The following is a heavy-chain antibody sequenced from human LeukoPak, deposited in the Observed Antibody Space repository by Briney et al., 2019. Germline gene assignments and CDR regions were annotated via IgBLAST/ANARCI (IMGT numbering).Heavy chain of an antibody. J-gene: IGHJ4*02. D-gene: IGHD3-22*01. CDR1: GYTFTDSY. V-gene: IGHV1-2*02. CDR2: INPYSGGT. CDR3: ARKSASGYYSNFDY. Sequence: GASVKVSCMASGYTFTDSYMHWVRQAPGQGLKWMGWINPYSGGTNYAQEFQGRVTMTRDTSISTAYMELSRLTSDDTAVYYCARKSASGYYSNFDYWGQGTLVTVSS.